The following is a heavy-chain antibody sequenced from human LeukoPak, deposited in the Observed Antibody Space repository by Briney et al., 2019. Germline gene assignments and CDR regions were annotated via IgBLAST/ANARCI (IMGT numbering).Heavy chain of an antibody. Sequence: GESLKISCQSSGYIFTDFWIAWVRQMPGKGLEYMGSVFPGDSDARYSPSFQGQVTISADKSISTAHLQWSSLKASDTAMYYCARVYDSSGYYVYFDYWGQGTLVTVSS. CDR1: GYIFTDFW. CDR2: VFPGDSDA. D-gene: IGHD3-22*01. CDR3: ARVYDSSGYYVYFDY. V-gene: IGHV5-51*01. J-gene: IGHJ4*02.